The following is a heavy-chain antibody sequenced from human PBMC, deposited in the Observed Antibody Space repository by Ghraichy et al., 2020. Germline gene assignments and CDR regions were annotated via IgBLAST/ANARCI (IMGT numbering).Heavy chain of an antibody. CDR1: GGSISSSNFY. V-gene: IGHV4-39*01. CDR3: ARLPGIVVIPGEVEDNWVDP. D-gene: IGHD2-15*01. Sequence: SETLSLTCTVSGGSISSSNFYWGWIRQPPGKGLEWIVNLFYTGNTYYNPSLRSSVTMSVDTSSNQFSLRLTSVTAADTAMYYCARLPGIVVIPGEVEDNWVDPCGYRSRVTVSS. J-gene: IGHJ5*02. CDR2: LFYTGNT.